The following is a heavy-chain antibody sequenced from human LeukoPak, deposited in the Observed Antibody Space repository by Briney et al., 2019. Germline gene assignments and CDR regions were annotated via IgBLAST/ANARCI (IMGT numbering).Heavy chain of an antibody. J-gene: IGHJ4*02. CDR3: GRAFPPLRTSSAGDL. Sequence: GGSLRLSCSASGFTFSDYDMNWVRQAPGKGLEWVSSISGLSSYTYYGEPVKGRFSISRDNARNSLYLQMNSLGAEDTATYYCGRAFPPLRTSSAGDLWGQGILVTVSS. D-gene: IGHD3-16*01. CDR1: GFTFSDYD. V-gene: IGHV3-21*01. CDR2: ISGLSSYT.